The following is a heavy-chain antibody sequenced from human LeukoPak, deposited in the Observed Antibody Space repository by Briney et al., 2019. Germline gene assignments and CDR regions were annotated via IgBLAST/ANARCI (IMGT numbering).Heavy chain of an antibody. CDR3: ARVAVSGPTGWFDS. V-gene: IGHV3-21*01. D-gene: IGHD2-8*02. CDR1: GFAFKSYS. Sequence: AGGSLRLSCAGSGFAFKSYSLSWVRQAPGKGLAWVLSISSTSACIYYADSVKGRFTISRDNVDNVVYLQMNSLGAEDTAVYYCARVAVSGPTGWFDSWGQGTLVIVSS. J-gene: IGHJ5*01. CDR2: ISSTSACI.